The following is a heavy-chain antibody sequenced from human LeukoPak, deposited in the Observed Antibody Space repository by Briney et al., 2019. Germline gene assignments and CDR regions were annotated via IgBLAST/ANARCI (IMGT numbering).Heavy chain of an antibody. V-gene: IGHV4-4*07. D-gene: IGHD6-13*01. CDR1: GGSISSYY. J-gene: IGHJ6*02. CDR2: IYTSGST. Sequence: SETLSLTCTVSGGSISSYYWSWIRQPAGKGLEWIGRIYTSGSTNYNPSLKSRVTMSVDTSKNQFSPKLSSVTAADTAVYYCARAPGPDSSSWELAYGMDVWGQGTTVTVSS. CDR3: ARAPGPDSSSWELAYGMDV.